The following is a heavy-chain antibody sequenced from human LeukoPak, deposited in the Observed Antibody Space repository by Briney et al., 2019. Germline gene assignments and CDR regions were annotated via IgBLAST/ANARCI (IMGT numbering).Heavy chain of an antibody. CDR2: ISSGSTI. Sequence: GSLRLSCAASGFTFSSYEMNWVRQAPGKGLEWVSYISSGSTIYDSDSVRGRFTISRDNAKNSLYLQMNSLRAEDTAVYYCARESIAVAGAPFDYWGQGTLVTVSS. CDR1: GFTFSSYE. D-gene: IGHD6-19*01. CDR3: ARESIAVAGAPFDY. J-gene: IGHJ4*02. V-gene: IGHV3-48*03.